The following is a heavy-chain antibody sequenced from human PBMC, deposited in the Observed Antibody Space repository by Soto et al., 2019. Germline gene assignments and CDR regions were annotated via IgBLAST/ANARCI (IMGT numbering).Heavy chain of an antibody. Sequence: GGSMRLSCAASGLNISSCAMGWVRQTPGKGLEWVSGISGNGGSTYYADSVKGRFTISRDTSKNTLYLQMDSLGAEDTAIYYCANVVGDGYDYYDFWGQGTLVTVSS. CDR2: ISGNGGST. CDR1: GLNISSCA. J-gene: IGHJ4*02. V-gene: IGHV3-23*01. D-gene: IGHD3-16*01. CDR3: ANVVGDGYDYYDF.